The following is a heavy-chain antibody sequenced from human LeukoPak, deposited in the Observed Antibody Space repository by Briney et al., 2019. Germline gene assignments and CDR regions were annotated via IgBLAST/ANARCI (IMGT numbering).Heavy chain of an antibody. J-gene: IGHJ4*02. V-gene: IGHV3-30-3*01. CDR1: GFTFSSYA. D-gene: IGHD4-17*01. Sequence: GGSLRLSCAASGFTFSSYAMHWVRQAPGKGLEWVAVISYDGSNEYYADSVKGRFTISRDNSKNTLYLQMNSLRAEDTAVYYCARVYGDLPYWGQGTLVTVSS. CDR3: ARVYGDLPY. CDR2: ISYDGSNE.